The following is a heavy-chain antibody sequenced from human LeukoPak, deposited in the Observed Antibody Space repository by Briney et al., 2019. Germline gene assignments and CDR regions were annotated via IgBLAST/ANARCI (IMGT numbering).Heavy chain of an antibody. CDR2: LNQDGSEK. D-gene: IGHD6-19*01. Sequence: PGGSLRLSCSASGFTFSDLQMTWVRPPPGKALECLAYLNQDGSEKYYADSGKGRFPISRDNAKNSLYLQMNSLGAGDTAVYYCARSGVTVAATPWDWGQGTPVTVSS. J-gene: IGHJ4*02. CDR3: ARSGVTVAATPWD. CDR1: GFTFSDLQ. V-gene: IGHV3-7*05.